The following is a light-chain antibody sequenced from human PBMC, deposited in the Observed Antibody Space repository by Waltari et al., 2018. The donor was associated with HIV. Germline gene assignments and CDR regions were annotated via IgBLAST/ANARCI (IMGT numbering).Light chain of an antibody. CDR1: SSDVGAYNY. V-gene: IGLV2-14*01. CDR3: SSYTVSDTLLGV. CDR2: DVN. Sequence: QSALTQPASVSGSPGQSITISCTGTSSDVGAYNYVSWYQQHPGQAPKLLIYDVNYRPAWISSRFSGSKSGTTASLTISGPQAEDEADYYCSSYTVSDTLLGVFGTGTKVTVL. J-gene: IGLJ1*01.